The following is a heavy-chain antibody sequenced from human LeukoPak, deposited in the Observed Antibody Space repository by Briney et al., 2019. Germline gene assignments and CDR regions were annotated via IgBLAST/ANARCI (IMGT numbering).Heavy chain of an antibody. CDR1: GFTVSSNY. CDR2: IYSDGST. Sequence: GGSLRLSCAASGFTVSSNYMSWVRQAPGKGLECVSVIYSDGSTYYADSVKGRFTISRDNSKNTLYLQMNSLRAEDTAVYYCARDRVARTADLSYWGQGTLVTVSS. V-gene: IGHV3-53*01. CDR3: ARDRVARTADLSY. J-gene: IGHJ4*02. D-gene: IGHD6-19*01.